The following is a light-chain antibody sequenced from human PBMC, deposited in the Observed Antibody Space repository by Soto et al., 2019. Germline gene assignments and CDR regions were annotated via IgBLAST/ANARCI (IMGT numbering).Light chain of an antibody. CDR3: AACDDSLIGLYV. V-gene: IGLV1-44*01. CDR1: SANIGSNA. Sequence: QSALSQPTSASGNPGQRVTISCSGISANIGSNAVIWYQQLPGTPPKLLVYGDNNRPSGVPERFSGSKSGTSASLAISGLQSEDEADYYCAACDDSLIGLYVFAAGTKVTVL. J-gene: IGLJ1*01. CDR2: GDN.